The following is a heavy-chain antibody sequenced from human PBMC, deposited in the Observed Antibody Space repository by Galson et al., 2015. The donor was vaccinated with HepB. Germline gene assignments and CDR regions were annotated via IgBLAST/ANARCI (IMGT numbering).Heavy chain of an antibody. Sequence: SLRLSCAASGFTFRSYAMYWIRQAPGKGLEWVAVTSHDGSHEYYTDSVKGRFTISRDNSKNMVYLQMNSLRSDDTAVYSCAKIGAVGSASLPYYFDYWGQGSLVTVSS. CDR2: TSHDGSHE. J-gene: IGHJ4*02. CDR1: GFTFRSYA. D-gene: IGHD3-16*01. V-gene: IGHV3-30*18. CDR3: AKIGAVGSASLPYYFDY.